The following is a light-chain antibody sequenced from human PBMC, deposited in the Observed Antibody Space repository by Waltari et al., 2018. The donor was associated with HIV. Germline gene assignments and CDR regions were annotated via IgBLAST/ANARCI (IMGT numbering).Light chain of an antibody. CDR3: SSYTSSSTRV. Sequence: QSALTQPASVSGSPGQSITISCTGTNNDVGGYNYVSWYQQHPGKAPKLMIYDVSNRPSGVSNLFSGSKSGNTASLTISVLQAEDEADYYCSSYTSSSTRVFGGGTKLTVL. CDR2: DVS. V-gene: IGLV2-14*03. CDR1: NNDVGGYNY. J-gene: IGLJ3*02.